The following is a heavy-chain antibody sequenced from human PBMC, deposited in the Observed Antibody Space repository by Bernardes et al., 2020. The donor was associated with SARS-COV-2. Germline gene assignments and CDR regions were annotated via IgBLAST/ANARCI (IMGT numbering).Heavy chain of an antibody. CDR1: GFIFSSYW. CDR3: ARGGYEPLDY. J-gene: IGHJ4*02. CDR2: INTDGSTT. Sequence: GGSLRLSCAASGFIFSSYWMHWVRQAPGKGLVWVSRINTDGSTTTYADSVKGRFTISRDNAKNTLFLQMNSLRDEDTAVYFCARGGYEPLDYWGQGTLVTVSS. V-gene: IGHV3-74*01. D-gene: IGHD5-12*01.